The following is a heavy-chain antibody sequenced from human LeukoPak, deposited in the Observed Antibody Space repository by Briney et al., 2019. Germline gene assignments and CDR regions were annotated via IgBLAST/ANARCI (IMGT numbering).Heavy chain of an antibody. V-gene: IGHV1-24*01. CDR3: ATYQPPYYYYYYMDV. D-gene: IGHD2-2*01. J-gene: IGHJ6*03. CDR2: FDPEEGET. Sequence: ASVKVSCKVSGYTLTELSMHWVRQGPGKGLEWMGGFDPEEGETIYAQKFQGRVTMTEDTSTDTAYMELSSLRSEDTAVYYCATYQPPYYYYYYMDVWGKGTTVTVSS. CDR1: GYTLTELS.